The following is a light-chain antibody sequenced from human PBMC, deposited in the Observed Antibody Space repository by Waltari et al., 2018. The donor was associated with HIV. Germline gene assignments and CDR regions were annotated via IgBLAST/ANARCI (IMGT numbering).Light chain of an antibody. Sequence: QSVTTPPPSASATTGQTVTISCSGSSSNIGTNTVHWYQHLPGTAPNPLIYHNHPRPSAVPDRFSGSKSGTSASLAISGLQSEDEAAYYCAAWDVSLSGLWVFGGGTKLTVL. CDR1: SSNIGTNT. V-gene: IGLV1-44*01. J-gene: IGLJ3*02. CDR3: AAWDVSLSGLWV. CDR2: HNH.